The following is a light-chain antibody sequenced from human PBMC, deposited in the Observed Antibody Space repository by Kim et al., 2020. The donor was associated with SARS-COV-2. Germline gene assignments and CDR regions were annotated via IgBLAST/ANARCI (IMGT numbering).Light chain of an antibody. CDR2: GAS. Sequence: APGESATLSCRASQSVSSNYLAWYQQKPGQAPRLLTYGASSRATGIPDRFSGSGSGTDFTLTITRLEPEDFAVYYCQQYSSSPATFGQGTKVDIK. V-gene: IGKV3-20*01. CDR3: QQYSSSPAT. J-gene: IGKJ1*01. CDR1: QSVSSNY.